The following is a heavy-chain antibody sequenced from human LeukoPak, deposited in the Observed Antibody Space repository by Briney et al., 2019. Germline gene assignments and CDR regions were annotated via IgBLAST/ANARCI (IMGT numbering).Heavy chain of an antibody. Sequence: PGRSLRLSCAASGFTFSSYGMHWVRQAPGKGLEWVAVIWYDGSNKYYADSVKGRFTISRDNSKNTLYLQMNSLRAEDTAVYYCARSWRYYDSSGPGGAFDIWGQGTMVTVSS. CDR1: GFTFSSYG. V-gene: IGHV3-33*08. J-gene: IGHJ3*02. CDR2: IWYDGSNK. CDR3: ARSWRYYDSSGPGGAFDI. D-gene: IGHD3-22*01.